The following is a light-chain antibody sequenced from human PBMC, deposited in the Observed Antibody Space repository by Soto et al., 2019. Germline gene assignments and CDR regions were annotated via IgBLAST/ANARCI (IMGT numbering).Light chain of an antibody. CDR3: SSYAGSKNLV. Sequence: QSALTQPPSASGSPGQSVTISCTGTSSDVGSYNYVSWYQQHPGKAPKLMIYEVSQRSSGVPDRFSGSKSGNTASLTVSGLQAEDEADYYCSSYAGSKNLVFGGGTKLTVL. CDR2: EVS. J-gene: IGLJ2*01. CDR1: SSDVGSYNY. V-gene: IGLV2-8*01.